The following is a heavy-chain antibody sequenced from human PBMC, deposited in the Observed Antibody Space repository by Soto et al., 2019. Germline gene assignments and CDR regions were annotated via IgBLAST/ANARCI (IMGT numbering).Heavy chain of an antibody. CDR1: GYTFTSYG. D-gene: IGHD5-18*01. CDR2: ISAYNGNT. Sequence: ASVKVSCKASGYTFTSYGISWVRQAPGQGLEWMGWISAYNGNTNYAQKLQGRVTMTTDTSTSTAYMELRSLRSDDTAVYYCARDCVDTPMVCYYYGMDVWGQGTTVTVSS. V-gene: IGHV1-18*01. CDR3: ARDCVDTPMVCYYYGMDV. J-gene: IGHJ6*02.